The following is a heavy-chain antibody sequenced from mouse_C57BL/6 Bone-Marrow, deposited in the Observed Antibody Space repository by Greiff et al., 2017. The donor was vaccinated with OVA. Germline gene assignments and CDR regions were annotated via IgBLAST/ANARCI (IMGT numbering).Heavy chain of an antibody. CDR1: GYTFTDYE. CDR3: TRGYSNDYAMGY. D-gene: IGHD2-5*01. Sequence: QVQLKESGAELVRPGASVTLSCKASGYTFTDYEMHWVKQTPVHGLEWIGAIDPETGGTAYNQKFKGKAILTADKSSSTAYMELRSLTSEDSAVYYCTRGYSNDYAMGYWCQGTSVTVSS. CDR2: IDPETGGT. J-gene: IGHJ4*01. V-gene: IGHV1-15*01.